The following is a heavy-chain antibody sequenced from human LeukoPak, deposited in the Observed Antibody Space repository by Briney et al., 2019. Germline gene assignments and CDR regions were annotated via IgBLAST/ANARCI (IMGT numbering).Heavy chain of an antibody. Sequence: SETLSLTCAVSGGSISSGGYSWSWIRQPPGKGLEWIGYIYHSGSTYYNPSLKSRVTISVDRSKNQFSLKLSSVTAADTAVYYCARDRRGDPDAFGIWGQGTMVTVSS. CDR1: GGSISSGGYS. V-gene: IGHV4-30-2*01. CDR2: IYHSGST. CDR3: ARDRRGDPDAFGI. J-gene: IGHJ3*02. D-gene: IGHD2-21*02.